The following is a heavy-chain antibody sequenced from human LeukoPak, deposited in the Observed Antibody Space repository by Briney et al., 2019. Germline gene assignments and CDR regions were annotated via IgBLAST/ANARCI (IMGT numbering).Heavy chain of an antibody. CDR2: IRYDGGEE. V-gene: IGHV3-33*01. Sequence: GGSLRLSCSGTGFTFSRYGIHWVRQAPGEGLEWVTVIRYDGGEEYYADSVRRRFTISRDNSKNTVYLQMNNLRAEDTALYYCARESGYNPEPVAFDIWGQGTTVTVSS. CDR3: ARESGYNPEPVAFDI. CDR1: GFTFSRYG. D-gene: IGHD5-24*01. J-gene: IGHJ3*02.